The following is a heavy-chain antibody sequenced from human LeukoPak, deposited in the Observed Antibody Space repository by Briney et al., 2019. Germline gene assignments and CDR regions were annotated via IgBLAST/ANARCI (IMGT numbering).Heavy chain of an antibody. D-gene: IGHD5-18*01. Sequence: SETLSLTCTVSGDSISSSTYYWGWIRQPPGKGLEWIGSIYYSGTTHYNPSLESRVTISVDTSKNQFSLKLASVTAADTAVYYCAKGAGGFSYYNWFDPWGQGTLVTVSS. CDR2: IYYSGTT. V-gene: IGHV4-39*07. CDR1: GDSISSSTYY. CDR3: AKGAGGFSYYNWFDP. J-gene: IGHJ5*02.